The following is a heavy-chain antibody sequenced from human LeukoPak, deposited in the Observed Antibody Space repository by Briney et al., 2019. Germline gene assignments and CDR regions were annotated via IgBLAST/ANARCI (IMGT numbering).Heavy chain of an antibody. CDR3: ARLRRYYDSSGYLYYFDY. CDR1: GGSISSSSYY. V-gene: IGHV4-39*01. Sequence: KPSETLSLTCAVSGGSISSSSYYWGWIRQPPGKGLEWIGSIYYSGSTYYNPSLKSRVTISVDTSKNQFSLKLSSVTAADTAVYYCARLRRYYDSSGYLYYFDYWGQGTLVTVSS. D-gene: IGHD3-22*01. CDR2: IYYSGST. J-gene: IGHJ4*02.